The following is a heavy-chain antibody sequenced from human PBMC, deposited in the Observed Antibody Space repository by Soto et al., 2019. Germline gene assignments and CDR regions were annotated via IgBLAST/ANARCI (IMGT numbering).Heavy chain of an antibody. CDR2: ISGSGGST. D-gene: IGHD2-8*01. J-gene: IGHJ5*02. V-gene: IGHV3-23*01. CDR1: GFHFISYG. CDR3: AKDEVDCTNGVCLSGRGTNNWFDP. Sequence: GGPQRLSCTASGFHFISYGMSWVSKAKGKGLEWVSAISGSGGSTYYADSVKGRFTISRDNSKNTLYLQMNSLRAEDTAVYYCAKDEVDCTNGVCLSGRGTNNWFDPWGQGTLVTVSS.